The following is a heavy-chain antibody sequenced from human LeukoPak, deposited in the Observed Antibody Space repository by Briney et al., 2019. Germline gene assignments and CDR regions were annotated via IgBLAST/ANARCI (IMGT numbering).Heavy chain of an antibody. Sequence: GGSLRLSCTVSGFTVSSNSWSWVRQAPGKGLEWVSFIYSGGNTHYSDSVKGRFTLSRDNSKNTLYLQMNSLTAADTAVYFCAKALGDWPTTLDYWGRGTLVTVSS. V-gene: IGHV3-53*01. J-gene: IGHJ4*02. D-gene: IGHD3-16*01. CDR3: AKALGDWPTTLDY. CDR1: GFTVSSNS. CDR2: IYSGGNT.